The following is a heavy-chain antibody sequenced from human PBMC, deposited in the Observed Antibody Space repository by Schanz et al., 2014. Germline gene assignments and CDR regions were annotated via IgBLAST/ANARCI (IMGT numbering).Heavy chain of an antibody. CDR2: VYMSAAST. CDR1: GFTVSSNY. V-gene: IGHV3-53*01. J-gene: IGHJ6*02. Sequence: EVQLVESGGGLIQPGGSLRLSCAVSGFTVSSNYMSWVRQAPGKGLEWVSTVYMSAASTRYADSVKGRFIISRDNAKYTLYLQMNSLRAEDTAVYYCARACCRQENHYYYTGMDVWGQGTTVTVSS. D-gene: IGHD2-15*01. CDR3: ARACCRQENHYYYTGMDV.